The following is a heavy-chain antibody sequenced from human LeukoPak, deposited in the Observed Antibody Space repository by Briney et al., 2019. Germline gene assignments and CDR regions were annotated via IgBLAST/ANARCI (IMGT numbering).Heavy chain of an antibody. CDR3: AKVRWDNSGWYYLDS. CDR2: ISYNGINE. D-gene: IGHD6-19*01. J-gene: IGHJ4*02. Sequence: GGSLRLSCAASGFSYSDYNMHWVRQAPGKGLEWMAVISYNGINEYYADSVKGRFTISRDNSKSTLLLQMNSLRAEDTAVYYCAKVRWDNSGWYYLDSWGQGTLVTVSS. CDR1: GFSYSDYN. V-gene: IGHV3-30*18.